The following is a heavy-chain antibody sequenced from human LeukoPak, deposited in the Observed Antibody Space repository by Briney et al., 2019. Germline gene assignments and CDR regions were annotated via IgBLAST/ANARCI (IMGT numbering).Heavy chain of an antibody. CDR1: GFTFSSYW. D-gene: IGHD3-16*01. J-gene: IGHJ4*02. V-gene: IGHV3-74*01. Sequence: GGSLRLSCAASGFTFSSYWMHWVRQAPGKGQVWVSRINSDGSSTSYADSVKGRFTISRDNAKNTLYLQMNSLRAEDTAVYYCARDLHYGLFDYWGQGTLVTVSS. CDR2: INSDGSST. CDR3: ARDLHYGLFDY.